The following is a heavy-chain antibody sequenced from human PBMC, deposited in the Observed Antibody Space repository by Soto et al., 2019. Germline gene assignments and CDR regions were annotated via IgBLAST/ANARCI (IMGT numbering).Heavy chain of an antibody. D-gene: IGHD2-2*02. CDR2: IIPIFGTA. V-gene: IGHV1-69*13. CDR1: GGTFSSYA. CDR3: ARDLVVVPAAIRVRRNYYYGMDV. J-gene: IGHJ6*02. Sequence: ASVKVSCKASGGTFSSYAISWVRQAPGQGLEWMGWIIPIFGTANYAQNFQGRVTITADESTSTAYMELSSLRSEDTAVYYCARDLVVVPAAIRVRRNYYYGMDVWGQGTTVTVSS.